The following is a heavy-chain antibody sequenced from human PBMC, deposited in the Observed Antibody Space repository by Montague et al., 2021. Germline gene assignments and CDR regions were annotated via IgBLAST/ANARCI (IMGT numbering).Heavy chain of an antibody. V-gene: IGHV4-39*01. J-gene: IGHJ4*02. D-gene: IGHD4-23*01. CDR2: VYYRGST. CDR1: GGSTTTSNYD. CDR3: ARQTVVSPHFDY. Sequence: SDTLSLTCAVSGGSTTTSNYDWGWIRQPLGKGLEWIGSVYYRGSTYYNPSLKSRVTIFIDTSKKKFSLKLTSVTAADTAVYFCARQTVVSPHFDYWGQGTRVTVSS.